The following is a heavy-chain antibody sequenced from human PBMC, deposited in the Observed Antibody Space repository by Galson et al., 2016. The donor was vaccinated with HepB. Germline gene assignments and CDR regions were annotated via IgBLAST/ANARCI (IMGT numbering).Heavy chain of an antibody. D-gene: IGHD6-19*01. CDR2: IKKDGNEK. V-gene: IGHV3-7*01. Sequence: SLRLSCAASGFTFSSYWMNWVRQAPGKGLQWVANIKKDGNEKNYVDSVKGRFTISRDNAKNSLYLQMNSLRAEDTAVYYCARGAGARSYSSGWDYWGQGTLVTVSS. J-gene: IGHJ4*02. CDR3: ARGAGARSYSSGWDY. CDR1: GFTFSSYW.